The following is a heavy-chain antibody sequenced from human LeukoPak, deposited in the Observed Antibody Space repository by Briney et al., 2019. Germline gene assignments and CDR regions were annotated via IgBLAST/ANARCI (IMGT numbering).Heavy chain of an antibody. CDR1: GFTFSSYW. CDR3: ARGIAAAYYFDY. Sequence: GGSLRLSCAASGFTFSSYWVSWVRQAPGKGLEWVANIKQDGSEKYYVDSVKGRFTISRDNAKNSLYLQMNSLRAEDTAVYYCARGIAAAYYFDYWGQGTLVTVSS. J-gene: IGHJ4*02. CDR2: IKQDGSEK. D-gene: IGHD6-13*01. V-gene: IGHV3-7*03.